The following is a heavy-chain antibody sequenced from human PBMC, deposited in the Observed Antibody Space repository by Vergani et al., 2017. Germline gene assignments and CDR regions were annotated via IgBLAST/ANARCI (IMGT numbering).Heavy chain of an antibody. J-gene: IGHJ4*02. Sequence: EVQLVESGGGLVKPGGSLRLSCAASGFTFRSYSMNWVRQAPGKGLEWVSSISGSSGYIYYADSLKGRFTISRDNAKNSLYLQMNSLRAEDTAVYYCASDRTPDSSGYISDLTYYWGQGTLVIVSS. CDR2: ISGSSGYI. CDR3: ASDRTPDSSGYISDLTYY. V-gene: IGHV3-21*01. D-gene: IGHD3-22*01. CDR1: GFTFRSYS.